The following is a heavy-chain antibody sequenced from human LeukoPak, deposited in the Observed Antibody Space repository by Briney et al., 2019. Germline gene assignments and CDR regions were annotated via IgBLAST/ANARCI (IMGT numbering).Heavy chain of an antibody. D-gene: IGHD3-22*01. Sequence: GGSLRLSCAASGFTFSSYSMNWVRQAPGKGLELVSSISSSSSYIYYADSVKGRFTIHRDNAKNSLYLQMNSLRAEDTAVYYCARGPSPVITMIVVVTRPPVGMDVWGQGTTVTVSS. CDR2: ISSSSSYI. J-gene: IGHJ6*02. V-gene: IGHV3-21*01. CDR1: GFTFSSYS. CDR3: ARGPSPVITMIVVVTRPPVGMDV.